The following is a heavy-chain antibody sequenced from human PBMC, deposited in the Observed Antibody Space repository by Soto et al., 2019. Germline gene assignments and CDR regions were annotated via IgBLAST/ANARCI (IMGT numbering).Heavy chain of an antibody. V-gene: IGHV3-73*02. CDR2: IRSKANTYAT. J-gene: IGHJ4*02. Sequence: EVQLVESGGGLVQPGGSLKLSCAASGFTFSGSVMHWVRQASGKGLGWVGRIRSKANTYATAYAVSVKGRFTISRDDSRNTAYLQMNSLKTEDTAVYYCARGVYDFWSGHPKGLDYWGQGTVVTVSS. CDR3: ARGVYDFWSGHPKGLDY. D-gene: IGHD3-3*01. CDR1: GFTFSGSV.